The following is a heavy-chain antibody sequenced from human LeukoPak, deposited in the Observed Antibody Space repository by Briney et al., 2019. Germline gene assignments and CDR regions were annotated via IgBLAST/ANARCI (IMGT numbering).Heavy chain of an antibody. D-gene: IGHD3-22*01. Sequence: GGSLRLSCAASGFTFSSYAMHWVRQAPGKGLEWVAVISYDGSNKYYADSVKGRFTISRDNSKNTLYLQMNSLRAEDTAVYYCARDGTNYYDSSGYGTFDYWGQGTLVTVSS. CDR1: GFTFSSYA. CDR3: ARDGTNYYDSSGYGTFDY. J-gene: IGHJ4*02. V-gene: IGHV3-30*04. CDR2: ISYDGSNK.